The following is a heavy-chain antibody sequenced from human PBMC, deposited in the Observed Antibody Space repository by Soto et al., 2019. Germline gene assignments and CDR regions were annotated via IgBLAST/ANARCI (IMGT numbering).Heavy chain of an antibody. CDR3: ARTPRAQMIVLEAATRFDY. D-gene: IGHD2-15*01. V-gene: IGHV1-18*04. Sequence: ASVKVSCKASRYTFTTYGLNWVRQAPGQGLEWMGWISPYNGDTIYAQNFQGRVTLPTDRSTSTAYMELRTLTSEDTAVYYCARTPRAQMIVLEAATRFDYWGQGTLVTVSS. CDR1: RYTFTTYG. J-gene: IGHJ4*02. CDR2: ISPYNGDT.